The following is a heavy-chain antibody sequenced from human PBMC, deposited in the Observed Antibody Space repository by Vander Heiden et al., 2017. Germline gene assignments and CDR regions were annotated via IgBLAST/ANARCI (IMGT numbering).Heavy chain of an antibody. CDR1: GLTFNRSS. CDR3: ATPRSSLTIDS. D-gene: IGHD4-17*01. CDR2: ISSWSSDI. J-gene: IGHJ4*02. V-gene: IGHV3-21*02. Sequence: EVQLVESGGGLVKPGGSLRLSCAASGLTFNRSSMNWIRRAPGKGLEWVSFISSWSSDIYYADSVKGRFTISRDNAKNLLYLQMNSLRVEDTALYYCATPRSSLTIDSWGQGTLVTVSS.